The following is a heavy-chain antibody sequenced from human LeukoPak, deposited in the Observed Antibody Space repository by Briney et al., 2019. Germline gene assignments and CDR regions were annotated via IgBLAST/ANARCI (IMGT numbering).Heavy chain of an antibody. V-gene: IGHV3-30*02. D-gene: IGHD1-1*01. CDR3: ARDRLPRLEPAYYFDY. Sequence: GGSLRLSCAASGFTFSSYGMHWVRQAPGKGLEWVAFIRYDGSNKYYADSVKGRFTISRDNSKNTLYLQMNSLRAEDTAVYYCARDRLPRLEPAYYFDYWGQGTLVTVSS. CDR1: GFTFSSYG. CDR2: IRYDGSNK. J-gene: IGHJ4*02.